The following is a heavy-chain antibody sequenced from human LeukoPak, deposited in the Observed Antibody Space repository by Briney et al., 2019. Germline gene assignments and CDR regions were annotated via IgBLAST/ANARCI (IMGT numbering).Heavy chain of an antibody. V-gene: IGHV1-69*13. CDR3: AGVHDYSNTNWFDP. CDR2: IIPIFGTA. Sequence: SVKVSCKASGGTFSSYAISWVRQAPGQGLEWMGGIIPIFGTANYAQKFQGRVTITADESTSTAYMELGSLRSEDTAVYYCAGVHDYSNTNWFDPWGQGTLVTVSS. D-gene: IGHD4-4*01. CDR1: GGTFSSYA. J-gene: IGHJ5*02.